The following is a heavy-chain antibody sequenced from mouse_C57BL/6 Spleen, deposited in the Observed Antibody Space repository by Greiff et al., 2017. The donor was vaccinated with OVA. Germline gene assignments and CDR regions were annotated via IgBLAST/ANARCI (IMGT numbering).Heavy chain of an antibody. CDR3: TRSDDDDVPFAY. D-gene: IGHD2-4*01. V-gene: IGHV1-15*01. CDR2: IDPETGGT. CDR1: GYTFTDYE. J-gene: IGHJ3*01. Sequence: VQLQESGAELVRPGASVTLSCKASGYTFTDYEMHWVKQTPVHGLEWIGAIDPETGGTAYNQKFKGKAILTADKSSSTAYMELRSLTSEDSAVYYCTRSDDDDVPFAYWGQGTLVTVSA.